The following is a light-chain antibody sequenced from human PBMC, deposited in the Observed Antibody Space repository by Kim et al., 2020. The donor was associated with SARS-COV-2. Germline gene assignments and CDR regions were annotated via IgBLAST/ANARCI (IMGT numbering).Light chain of an antibody. J-gene: IGKJ5*01. CDR1: QSVNSYA. V-gene: IGKV3-20*01. CDR2: AAF. Sequence: PGERATISCRASQSVNSYAMAWYQQKPGQPPRLVIYAAFIRATGIPDRFSGSGSGTDYTLTISRLEPEDFAVYYCQQYGMSPITFGQGTRLEIK. CDR3: QQYGMSPIT.